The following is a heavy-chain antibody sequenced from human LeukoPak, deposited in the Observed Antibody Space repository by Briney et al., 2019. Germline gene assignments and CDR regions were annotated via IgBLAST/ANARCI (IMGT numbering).Heavy chain of an antibody. D-gene: IGHD6-19*01. CDR2: ISSSSSTI. J-gene: IGHJ4*02. CDR3: AREARGWYRFDFDY. CDR1: GFTFSSYS. Sequence: GGSLRLSCAASGFTFSSYSMNWVRQAPGKGLEWVSYISSSSSTIYYADSVKGRFTISRDNAKNSLYLQMNSLRAEDTAVYYCAREARGWYRFDFDYWGQGTLVTVSS. V-gene: IGHV3-48*01.